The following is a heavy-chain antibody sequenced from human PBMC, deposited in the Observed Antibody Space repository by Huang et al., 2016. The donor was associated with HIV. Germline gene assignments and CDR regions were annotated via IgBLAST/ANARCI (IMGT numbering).Heavy chain of an antibody. Sequence: QVHLVESGGGVVQPGRSLRLSCAASGFICGRYTMHGVRQAPGKGLEWVAGISYDGNSKNYADSVKGRFTVSRDSSKNTLYLQLNSLRPEDTAVYYCAKDHLMVRGVIMDWGQGALVTVSS. V-gene: IGHV3-30*18. CDR2: ISYDGNSK. CDR3: AKDHLMVRGVIMD. J-gene: IGHJ4*02. D-gene: IGHD3-10*01. CDR1: GFICGRYT.